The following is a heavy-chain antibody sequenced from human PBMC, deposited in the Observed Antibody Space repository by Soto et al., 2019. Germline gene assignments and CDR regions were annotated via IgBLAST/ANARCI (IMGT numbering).Heavy chain of an antibody. V-gene: IGHV3-23*01. D-gene: IGHD2-21*01. CDR1: GFTFSSYA. CDR3: AKAPFPKSAIPLYFDY. Sequence: PGGSLRLSCAASGFTFSSYAMSWVRQAPGKGLEWVSAISGSGGSTYYADSVKGRFTISRDNSKNTLYLQMNSLRAEGTAVYYCAKAPFPKSAIPLYFDYWGQGTLVTVSS. CDR2: ISGSGGST. J-gene: IGHJ4*02.